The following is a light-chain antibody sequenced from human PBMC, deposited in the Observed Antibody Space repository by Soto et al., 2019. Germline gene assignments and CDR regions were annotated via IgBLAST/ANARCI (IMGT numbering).Light chain of an antibody. J-gene: IGKJ1*01. CDR1: QSVRNNY. Sequence: EIVLTQSPGTLSLSPGERATLSCRASQSVRNNYLAWYQQKPGQAPRLLIYGASSRATGIPDRFSGSGSGTDFALTISRLEPEDYAVYYSQQYSSSPQTFGQGTKV. V-gene: IGKV3-20*01. CDR2: GAS. CDR3: QQYSSSPQT.